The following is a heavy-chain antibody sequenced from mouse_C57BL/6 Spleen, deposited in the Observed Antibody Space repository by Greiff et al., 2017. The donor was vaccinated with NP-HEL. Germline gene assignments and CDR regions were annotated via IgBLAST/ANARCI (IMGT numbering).Heavy chain of an antibody. Sequence: EVMLVESGGGLVKPGGSLKLSCAASGFTFSSYAMSWVRQTPEKRLEWVATISDGGSYTYYPDNVKGRFTISRDNAKNNLYLQMSHLKSEDTAMYYCARDGWLRPSYYFDYWGQGTTLTVSS. J-gene: IGHJ2*01. CDR1: GFTFSSYA. CDR2: ISDGGSYT. D-gene: IGHD2-2*01. CDR3: ARDGWLRPSYYFDY. V-gene: IGHV5-4*01.